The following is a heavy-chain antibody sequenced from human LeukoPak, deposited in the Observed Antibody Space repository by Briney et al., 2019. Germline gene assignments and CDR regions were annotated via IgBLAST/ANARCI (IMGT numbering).Heavy chain of an antibody. D-gene: IGHD5-24*01. V-gene: IGHV4-59*01. CDR1: GGSISSYY. Sequence: PSETLSLTCTVSGGSISSYYWSWIRRPPGKGLEWIGYIYYSGSTNYNPSLKSRVTISVDTSKNQFSLKLSSVTAADTAVYYCARVAPHGLFDPWGQGTLVTVSS. CDR3: ARVAPHGLFDP. CDR2: IYYSGST. J-gene: IGHJ5*02.